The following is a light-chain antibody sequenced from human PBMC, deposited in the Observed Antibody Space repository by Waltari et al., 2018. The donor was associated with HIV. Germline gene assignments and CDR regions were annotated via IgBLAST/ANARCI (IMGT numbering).Light chain of an antibody. CDR3: CSYAGSSNWV. J-gene: IGLJ3*02. Sequence: QSALTQPASVSGSPGQSITISCTGSSSDVGSYNLVSWYQQHPGKAPKLMIYEGINRPSGISNRFSGSKAGNTASLTIAGLQAEDEADYYCCSYAGSSNWVCGGGTKLTVL. CDR2: EGI. V-gene: IGLV2-23*01. CDR1: SSDVGSYNL.